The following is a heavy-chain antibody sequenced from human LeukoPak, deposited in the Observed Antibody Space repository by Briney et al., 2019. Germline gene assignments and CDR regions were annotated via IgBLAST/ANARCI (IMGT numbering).Heavy chain of an antibody. Sequence: GGSLRLSCAASGFTFSSYNMNWVRQAPGKGLEWDSAISGSGGSTYYADSVKGRFTISRDNSKNSLYLQMNSLRAEDTAVYYCAKAHGSGGSCYSYLDYWGQGTLVTVSS. V-gene: IGHV3-23*01. D-gene: IGHD2-15*01. CDR3: AKAHGSGGSCYSYLDY. CDR1: GFTFSSYN. CDR2: ISGSGGST. J-gene: IGHJ4*02.